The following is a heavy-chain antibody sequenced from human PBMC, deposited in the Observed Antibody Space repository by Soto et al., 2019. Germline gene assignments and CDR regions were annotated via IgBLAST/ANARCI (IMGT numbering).Heavy chain of an antibody. J-gene: IGHJ4*02. Sequence: PGGSLRLSCTASGFTFSSHAMTWVPQAPGKGLEWVSGLSGSGGSIYYADSVKGRFTISRDNSMNTLYLQMKTLRAEDTAVYYCAKVSSSWYAGFFDLWGQGT. CDR3: AKVSSSWYAGFFDL. CDR2: LSGSGGSI. CDR1: GFTFSSHA. D-gene: IGHD6-13*01. V-gene: IGHV3-23*01.